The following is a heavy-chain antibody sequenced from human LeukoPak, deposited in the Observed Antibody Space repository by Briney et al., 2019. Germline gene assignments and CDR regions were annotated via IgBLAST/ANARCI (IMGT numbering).Heavy chain of an antibody. Sequence: GGSLRLSCAASGFIFSDYYMSWMRQAPGKGLEWLSYIDGSSSRTNYADSVKGRFTISRDNVKNSLYLQMNSLRAEDTAVYYCARDRLGAVDYYGMDVWGQGTTVTVSS. CDR1: GFIFSDYY. CDR2: IDGSSSRT. CDR3: ARDRLGAVDYYGMDV. D-gene: IGHD6-19*01. J-gene: IGHJ6*02. V-gene: IGHV3-11*06.